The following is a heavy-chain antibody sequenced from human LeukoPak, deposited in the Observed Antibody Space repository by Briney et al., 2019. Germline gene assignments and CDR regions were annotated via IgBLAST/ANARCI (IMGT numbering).Heavy chain of an antibody. CDR3: ARGGYYGSGNDFRFDP. J-gene: IGHJ5*02. Sequence: SETLSLTCTVSGDSISSYYWSWIRQPPGKGLEWIGYIYYSGSTNYKPSLKSRVTISVDTSKNQFSLKLSSVTAADTAVYYCARGGYYGSGNDFRFDPWGQGTLVTVSS. V-gene: IGHV4-59*01. CDR1: GDSISSYY. D-gene: IGHD3-10*01. CDR2: IYYSGST.